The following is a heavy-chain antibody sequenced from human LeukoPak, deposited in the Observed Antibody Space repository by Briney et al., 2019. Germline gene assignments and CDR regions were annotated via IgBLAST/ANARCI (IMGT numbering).Heavy chain of an antibody. D-gene: IGHD6-13*01. V-gene: IGHV4-39*01. CDR1: GVSIRNNNYH. CDR3: ASEVKAAAVT. J-gene: IGHJ4*02. Sequence: SETLFLTCTVSGVSIRNNNYHWAWVRQPPGRGLEWIGSIFYTGTTYYKPSLKSRVTISVDTSKNQFSLKQTSVTATDTAVYYCASEVKAAAVTWGQGTLVTVSS. CDR2: IFYTGTT.